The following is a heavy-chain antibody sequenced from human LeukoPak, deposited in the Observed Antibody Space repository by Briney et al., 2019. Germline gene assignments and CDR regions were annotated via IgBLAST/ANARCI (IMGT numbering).Heavy chain of an antibody. Sequence: GGSLRLSCAASGFTFSSYAMHRVRQAPGKGLEYVSAISSNGGSTYYANSVKGRFTISRDNSKNTLYLQMGSLRAEDMAVYYCARVMTGSSSDYWGQGTLVTVSS. J-gene: IGHJ4*02. CDR2: ISSNGGST. D-gene: IGHD3-9*01. CDR1: GFTFSSYA. CDR3: ARVMTGSSSDY. V-gene: IGHV3-64*01.